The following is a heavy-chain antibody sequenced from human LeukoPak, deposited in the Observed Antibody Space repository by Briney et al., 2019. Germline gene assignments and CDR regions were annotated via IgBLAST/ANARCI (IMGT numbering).Heavy chain of an antibody. V-gene: IGHV1-69*13. Sequence: ASVKVSCKASGGTFSSYAISWVRQAPGKGLEWMGGIIPIFGTANYAQKFQGRVTITADESTSTAYMELSSLRSEDTAVYYCARDPYCSSTSCYGEVGYYYYGMDVWGQGTTITVSS. CDR2: IIPIFGTA. D-gene: IGHD2-2*01. CDR1: GGTFSSYA. CDR3: ARDPYCSSTSCYGEVGYYYYGMDV. J-gene: IGHJ6*02.